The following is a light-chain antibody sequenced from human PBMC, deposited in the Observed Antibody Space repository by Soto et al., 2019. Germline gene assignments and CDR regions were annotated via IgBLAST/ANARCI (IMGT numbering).Light chain of an antibody. CDR2: WAS. V-gene: IGKV4-1*01. CDR3: QQYYSAPRA. J-gene: IGKJ3*01. Sequence: DIVMTQSPDSLAVSLGERATINCKSSQSVLFSSNNKNYLAWYQQKPGQPPKLLIYWASTRESGVPDRFSGSGSETDFTLTISSLRAEDVAVYYCQQYYSAPRAFGPGTKVDIK. CDR1: QSVLFSSNNKNY.